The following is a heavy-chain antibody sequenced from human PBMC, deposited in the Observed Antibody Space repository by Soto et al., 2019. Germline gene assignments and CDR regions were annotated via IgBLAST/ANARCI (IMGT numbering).Heavy chain of an antibody. D-gene: IGHD2-2*01. CDR2: IWYDGSNK. J-gene: IGHJ6*02. Sequence: GGSLRLSCAASGFTFSSYGMHWVRQAPGKGLEWVAVIWYDGSNKYYADSVKGRFTISRDNSKNTLYLQMNSLRAEDTAVYYCARGPIGYCSSTSCYAYYDYYYYGMDVWGQGTTVTVSS. CDR1: GFTFSSYG. V-gene: IGHV3-33*01. CDR3: ARGPIGYCSSTSCYAYYDYYYYGMDV.